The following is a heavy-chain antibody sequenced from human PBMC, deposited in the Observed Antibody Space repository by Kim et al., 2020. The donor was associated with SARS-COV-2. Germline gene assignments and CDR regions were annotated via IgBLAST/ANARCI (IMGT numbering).Heavy chain of an antibody. J-gene: IGHJ6*02. V-gene: IGHV4-59*01. CDR3: AAGEVVATINYYYYGMDA. CDR2: IYYSGST. D-gene: IGHD5-12*01. CDR1: GGSISSYY. Sequence: SETLSLTCTVSGGSISSYYWSWIRQPPGKGLEWIGYIYYSGSTNYNPSLKSRVTISVDTSKNQFSLKLSSVTAADTAVYYCAAGEVVATINYYYYGMDAWGQGTTVTVSS.